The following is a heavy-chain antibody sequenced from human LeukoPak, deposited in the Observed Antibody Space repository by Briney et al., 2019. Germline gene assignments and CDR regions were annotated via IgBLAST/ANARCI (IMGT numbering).Heavy chain of an antibody. D-gene: IGHD3-10*01. CDR1: GFTFSAYY. CDR2: ISSSGSTI. V-gene: IGHV3-11*01. Sequence: GGSLRLSCAASGFTFSAYYMSWIRQAPGKGLEWVSYISSSGSTIYYADSVKGRFTISRDNAKNSLYLQMNSLRAEDTAVYYCARVRGFISRPNWFDPWGQGTLVTVSS. CDR3: ARVRGFISRPNWFDP. J-gene: IGHJ5*02.